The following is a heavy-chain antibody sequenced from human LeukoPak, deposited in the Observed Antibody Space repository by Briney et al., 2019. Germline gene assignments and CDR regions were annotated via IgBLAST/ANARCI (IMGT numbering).Heavy chain of an antibody. CDR1: GFTFSSSA. V-gene: IGHV3-23*01. Sequence: GGSLRLSCAASGFTFSSSAMSWVRQAPGKGLEWVSAISNNGGYTYYADSVQGRFTISRDNSKSTLCLQMNSLRAEDTAVYYCAKGGVIGYYFDYWGQGTLVTVSS. CDR2: ISNNGGYT. J-gene: IGHJ4*02. D-gene: IGHD2/OR15-2a*01. CDR3: AKGGVIGYYFDY.